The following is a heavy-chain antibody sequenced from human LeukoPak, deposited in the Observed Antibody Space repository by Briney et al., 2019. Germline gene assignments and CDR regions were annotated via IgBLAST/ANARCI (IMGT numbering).Heavy chain of an antibody. J-gene: IGHJ4*02. CDR2: ISSSSSYI. D-gene: IGHD3-9*01. V-gene: IGHV3-21*01. CDR3: ARESRMGGYFDWSSSPLVDY. CDR1: GFTFSSYS. Sequence: GGSLRLSCAASGFTFSSYSMNWVRQAPGKGLEWVSSISSSSSYIYYADSVKGRFTISRDNARNSLYLQMNSLRAEDTAVYYCARESRMGGYFDWSSSPLVDYWGQGTLVTVSS.